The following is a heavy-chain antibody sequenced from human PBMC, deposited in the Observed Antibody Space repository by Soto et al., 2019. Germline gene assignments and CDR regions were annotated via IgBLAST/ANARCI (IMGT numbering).Heavy chain of an antibody. Sequence: PGGSLRLSCAASGFTFSSYAMSSVRQAPGKGLEWVSAISGSGGSTYYADSVKGRFTITGDNSKSTPNLLMNSLRAEDTPVYYSAKDSGSGWYVEGYFDYWGQGT. V-gene: IGHV3-23*01. CDR3: AKDSGSGWYVEGYFDY. CDR1: GFTFSSYA. J-gene: IGHJ4*02. CDR2: ISGSGGST. D-gene: IGHD6-19*01.